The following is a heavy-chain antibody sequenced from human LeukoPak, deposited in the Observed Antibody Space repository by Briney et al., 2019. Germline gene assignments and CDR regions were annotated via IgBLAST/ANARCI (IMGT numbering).Heavy chain of an antibody. CDR2: ISSSSSYI. D-gene: IGHD6-19*01. CDR1: GFTFSSYS. V-gene: IGHV3-21*04. Sequence: PGGSLRLSCAASGFTFSSYSMNWVRQAPGKGLEWVSSISSSSSYIYYADSVKGRFTISRDNAKNSLYLQMNSLRAEDTVVFYCAKTGEQWLGSYYYYYMDVWGKGTTVTISS. CDR3: AKTGEQWLGSYYYYYMDV. J-gene: IGHJ6*03.